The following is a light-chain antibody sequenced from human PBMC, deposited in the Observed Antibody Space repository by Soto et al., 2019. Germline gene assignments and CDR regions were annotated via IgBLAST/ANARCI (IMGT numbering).Light chain of an antibody. J-gene: IGLJ2*01. CDR3: QTWDAGYVV. V-gene: IGLV4-69*02. Sequence: QPVLTQSPSASASLGASVKLTCTLSSGHSSYAIAWHQQQPEKGPQYLMKLNSDGSHSKGDGIPDRFSGSSSGAERYLTISSLQSEDEADYNCQTWDAGYVVFGGGTKLTVL. CDR2: LNSDGSH. CDR1: SGHSSYA.